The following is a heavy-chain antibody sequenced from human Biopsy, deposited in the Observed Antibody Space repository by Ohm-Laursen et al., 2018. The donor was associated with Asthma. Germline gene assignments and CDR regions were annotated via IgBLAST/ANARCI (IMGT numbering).Heavy chain of an antibody. J-gene: IGHJ2*01. Sequence: TLSLTCTVSGGSVSSGSYYWSWIRQPPGKGLAWVSYISYSGSTDYNPSLKSRLTISMDTSKNQFSLKLSSVTAADKAVYDCARVPTTLRYFDLWGRGTLVTVSS. CDR1: GGSVSSGSYY. V-gene: IGHV4-61*01. D-gene: IGHD2-15*01. CDR3: ARVPTTLRYFDL. CDR2: ISYSGST.